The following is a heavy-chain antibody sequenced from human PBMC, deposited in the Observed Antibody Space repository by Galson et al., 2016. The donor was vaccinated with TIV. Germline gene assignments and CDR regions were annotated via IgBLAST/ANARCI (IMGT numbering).Heavy chain of an antibody. D-gene: IGHD2-21*01. J-gene: IGHJ6*02. Sequence: SLRLSCAASGFSVSDNYINWVRQAPGKGLELVSLISSGGYTHYADSAKGRFTISRDNSKNTLFLQMNNLRPEDTAVYYCARDRRHCGNECYLYYYYGMDVWGRGTTVTVSS. CDR1: GFSVSDNY. V-gene: IGHV3-53*05. CDR3: ARDRRHCGNECYLYYYYGMDV. CDR2: ISSGGYT.